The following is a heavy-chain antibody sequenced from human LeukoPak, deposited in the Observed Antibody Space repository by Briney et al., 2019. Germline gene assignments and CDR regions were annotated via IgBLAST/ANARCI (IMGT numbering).Heavy chain of an antibody. CDR3: ARIPNYDFWSGYPSPPSDI. CDR2: IYTSGST. Sequence: KSSETLSLTCSVSGVSIRSYYWSWIRQPAGKGLEWIGRIYTSGSTNYNPSLKSRVTISVDTSKNQFSLKLSSVTAADTAVYYCARIPNYDFWSGYPSPPSDIWGQGTMVTVSS. D-gene: IGHD3-3*01. CDR1: GVSIRSYY. V-gene: IGHV4-4*07. J-gene: IGHJ3*02.